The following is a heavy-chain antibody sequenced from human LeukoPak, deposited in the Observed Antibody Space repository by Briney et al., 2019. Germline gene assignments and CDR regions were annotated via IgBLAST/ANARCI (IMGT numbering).Heavy chain of an antibody. V-gene: IGHV3-23*01. D-gene: IGHD3-22*01. CDR3: ARSAPAAYYYDSSGYLGYFDY. Sequence: GGSLRLSCAASGFTFRSYAMSWVREAPGKGPEWVSDISGSGGSTYYAYSVQGRFTISRDNSKYMLYLQMNSLRAEDTAVYYCARSAPAAYYYDSSGYLGYFDYWGQGTLVTVSS. CDR2: ISGSGGST. CDR1: GFTFRSYA. J-gene: IGHJ4*02.